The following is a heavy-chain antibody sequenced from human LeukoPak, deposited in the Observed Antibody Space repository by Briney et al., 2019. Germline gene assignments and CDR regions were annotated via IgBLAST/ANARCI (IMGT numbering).Heavy chain of an antibody. CDR2: IKRKSDGGTT. V-gene: IGHV3-15*01. D-gene: IGHD1-14*01. J-gene: IGHJ4*02. CDR1: GLTFSSAW. CDR3: TTELDVRPNHY. Sequence: GGSLRLSCAASGLTFSSAWMSWVRQVPWKGLEWVGRIKRKSDGGTTDYAAPVKGRFTISRDDSKNTLYLQMNSLKSEDTAVYYCTTELDVRPNHYWGQGTLVTVSS.